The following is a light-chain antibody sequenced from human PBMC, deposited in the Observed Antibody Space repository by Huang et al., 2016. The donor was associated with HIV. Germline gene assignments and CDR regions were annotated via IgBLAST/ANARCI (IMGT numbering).Light chain of an antibody. J-gene: IGKJ4*01. Sequence: EVVLTQSPATLSLSPGERATLSCRASQSIGSYLAWYQQKPGQAPRLLIYGASRRATGIPARFRGSGSETDFTLTISSLEPEDCAVYYCQQRSNWPLTFGGGTKVEIK. CDR2: GAS. V-gene: IGKV3-11*01. CDR3: QQRSNWPLT. CDR1: QSIGSY.